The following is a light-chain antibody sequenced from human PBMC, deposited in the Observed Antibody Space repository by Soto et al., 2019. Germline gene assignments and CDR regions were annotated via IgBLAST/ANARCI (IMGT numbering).Light chain of an antibody. CDR3: QQSYSTPYT. CDR2: AAS. CDR1: QSISSY. Sequence: DIPMTQSPSSLSASVGDRVTITCRASQSISSYLNWYQQKPGKAPKLLIYAASSLQSGVPSRFSGSGSGPDFTLTISSLQPEDFATYYCQQSYSTPYTFGQGTQLEIK. V-gene: IGKV1-39*01. J-gene: IGKJ2*01.